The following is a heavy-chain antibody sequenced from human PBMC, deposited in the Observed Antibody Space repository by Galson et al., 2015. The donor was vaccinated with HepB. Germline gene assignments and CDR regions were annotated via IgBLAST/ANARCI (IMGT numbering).Heavy chain of an antibody. J-gene: IGHJ5*02. V-gene: IGHV1-2*02. CDR1: GYTFTGYY. CDR2: INPNSGGT. CDR3: ARDRASSGWYSGGFDP. Sequence: SCKASGYTFTGYYMHWVRQAPGQGLEWMGWINPNSGGTNYAQKFQGRVTMTRDTSISTAYMELSRLRSDDTAVYYCARDRASSGWYSGGFDPWGQGTLVTVSS. D-gene: IGHD6-19*01.